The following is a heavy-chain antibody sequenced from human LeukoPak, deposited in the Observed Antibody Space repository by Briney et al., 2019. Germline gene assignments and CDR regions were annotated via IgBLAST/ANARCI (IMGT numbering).Heavy chain of an antibody. Sequence: GSLRLSCEASGFTFSDYRMHWVRQAPGEGLVWVSHTNSDGSSTSYADSVKGRFTISRDNAKNTLYLQMNSLRAEDTAVYYCARVMYYYDSSGYYHYWYFDLWGRGTLVTVSS. D-gene: IGHD3-22*01. V-gene: IGHV3-74*01. CDR3: ARVMYYYDSSGYYHYWYFDL. CDR1: GFTFSDYR. CDR2: TNSDGSST. J-gene: IGHJ2*01.